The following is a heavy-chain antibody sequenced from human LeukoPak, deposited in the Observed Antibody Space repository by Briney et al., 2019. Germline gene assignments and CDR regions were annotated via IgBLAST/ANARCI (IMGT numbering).Heavy chain of an antibody. D-gene: IGHD3-10*01. CDR1: GFTFGSYA. Sequence: GGSLRLPCAASGFTFGSYAMSWVRQAPGKGLEWVSAISGSGGSTYYADSVKGRFTISRDNSKNTLYLQMNSLRAEDTAVYYCAKRRGVQGIDYWGQGTLVTVSS. J-gene: IGHJ4*02. V-gene: IGHV3-23*01. CDR3: AKRRGVQGIDY. CDR2: ISGSGGST.